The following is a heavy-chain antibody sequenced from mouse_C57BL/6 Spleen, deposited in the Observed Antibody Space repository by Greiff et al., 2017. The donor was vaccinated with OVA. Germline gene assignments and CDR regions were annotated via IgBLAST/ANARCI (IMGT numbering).Heavy chain of an antibody. CDR1: GYAFSSSW. D-gene: IGHD3-3*01. Sequence: VQLQQSGPELVKPGASVKISCKASGYAFSSSWMNWVKQRPGKGLEWIGRIYPGDGDTNYNGKFKGKATLTADKSSSTAYMQLSSLTSEDSAVYFCARQKGGMDYWGQGTSVTVSS. CDR3: ARQKGGMDY. V-gene: IGHV1-82*01. CDR2: IYPGDGDT. J-gene: IGHJ4*01.